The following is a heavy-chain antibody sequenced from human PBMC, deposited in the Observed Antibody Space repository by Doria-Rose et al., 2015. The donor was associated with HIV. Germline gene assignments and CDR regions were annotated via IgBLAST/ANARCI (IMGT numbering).Heavy chain of an antibody. V-gene: IGHV3-30*09. CDR1: GFTFSSYA. J-gene: IGHJ3*02. CDR2: ISYDGGYE. CDR3: ARDRYSSGVNDAFDI. Sequence: LRLSCATSGFTFSSYAMHRVRQAPGKGLEWVTVISYDGGYEYYADSVKGRFAISRDNSKNTLYLQMNSLRAEDTAVYYCARDRYSSGVNDAFDIWGQGTMVTVSS. D-gene: IGHD6-19*01.